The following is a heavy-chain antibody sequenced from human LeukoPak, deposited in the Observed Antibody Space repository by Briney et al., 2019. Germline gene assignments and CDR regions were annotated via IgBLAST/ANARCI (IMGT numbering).Heavy chain of an antibody. V-gene: IGHV4-59*01. Sequence: ASETLSLTCTVSGGSISSYYWSRIRQPPGKGLEWIGYTHYSGTNYNPSLKSRVTISADTSKNQFSLKLSSVTAADTAVYYCARGISYYDSSGIDYWGQGTLVTVSS. CDR3: ARGISYYDSSGIDY. D-gene: IGHD3-22*01. J-gene: IGHJ4*02. CDR2: THYSGT. CDR1: GGSISSYY.